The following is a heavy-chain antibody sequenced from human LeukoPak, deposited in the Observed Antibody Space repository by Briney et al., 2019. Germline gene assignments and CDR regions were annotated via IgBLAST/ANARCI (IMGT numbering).Heavy chain of an antibody. D-gene: IGHD2-15*01. CDR1: GFTFSGSA. CDR3: TRDRGTYNWFDP. V-gene: IGHV3-73*01. CDR2: IDKKDNLYAT. Sequence: GGSLKLSCVASGFTFSGSAVHWVRQSSGKGLEWIGHIDKKDNLYATAYAESVKGRFTISRDDSKDTAFLHMDSLKTEDTALYYCTRDRGTYNWFDPWGQGTLVTVSS. J-gene: IGHJ5*02.